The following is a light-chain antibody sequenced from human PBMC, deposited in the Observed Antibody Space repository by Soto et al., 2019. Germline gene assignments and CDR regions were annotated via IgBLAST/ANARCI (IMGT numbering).Light chain of an antibody. CDR2: EFS. CDR3: SLYTNTNTYV. Sequence: QSTLTQPPSVSGSLGQAVTISCTGTSSDLSSYNRVSWYQQSPGTAPKLIIYEFSNRPSGVPDRFSGSRSGNTASLTISGLQAEDEADYYCSLYTNTNTYVLGTGTKV. V-gene: IGLV2-18*01. CDR1: SSDLSSYNR. J-gene: IGLJ1*01.